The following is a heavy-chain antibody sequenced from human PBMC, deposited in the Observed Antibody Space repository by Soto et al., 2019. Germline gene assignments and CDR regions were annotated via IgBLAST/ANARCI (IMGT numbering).Heavy chain of an antibody. V-gene: IGHV3-33*01. CDR1: GFTFSSYG. J-gene: IGHJ4*02. Sequence: QVQLVESGGGVVQPGRSLRLSCAASGFTFSSYGMHWVRQAPGKGLEWVAVIWYDGSNKYYADSVKGRFTISRDNSKNTPYLQMNSLRAEDTAVYYCARESTVTPHFDYWGQGTLVTVSS. D-gene: IGHD4-4*01. CDR3: ARESTVTPHFDY. CDR2: IWYDGSNK.